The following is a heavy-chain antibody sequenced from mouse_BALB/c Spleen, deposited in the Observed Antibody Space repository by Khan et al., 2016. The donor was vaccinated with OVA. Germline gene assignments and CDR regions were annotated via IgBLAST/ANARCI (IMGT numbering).Heavy chain of an antibody. CDR2: VSTGGHYT. V-gene: IGHV5-6*01. CDR3: ARLAYYYDSEGFAY. CDR1: GFTFSTYG. Sequence: EVQLVESGGDVVKPGGSLKLSCAASGFTFSTYGMSWVRQTPDKRLEWVATVSTGGHYTYYPDTVKGRFTISRDNAKNTLYLQRSSLKSEDTAIFCCARLAYYYDSEGFAYWGQGTLVTVSA. J-gene: IGHJ3*01. D-gene: IGHD1-1*01.